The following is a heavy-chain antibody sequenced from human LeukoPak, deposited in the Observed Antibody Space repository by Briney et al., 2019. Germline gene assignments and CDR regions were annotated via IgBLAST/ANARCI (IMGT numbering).Heavy chain of an antibody. V-gene: IGHV4-39*01. D-gene: IGHD1-26*01. CDR1: GASISGGTYY. J-gene: IGHJ4*02. CDR3: ARRGGSGRAFDY. CDR2: IYYTGST. Sequence: SETLSLTCSVSGASISGGTYYWGWIRQPPGKGLEWIGSIYYTGSTYDNPSLKSRVTISVDTSKNQFSLKLSSVTAADTAVYCCARRGGSGRAFDYWGQGTLVTVSS.